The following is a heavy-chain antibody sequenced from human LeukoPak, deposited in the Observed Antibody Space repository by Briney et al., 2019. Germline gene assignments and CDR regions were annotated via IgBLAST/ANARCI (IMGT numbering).Heavy chain of an antibody. CDR1: GFTSNNFA. CDR2: VSASGSI. J-gene: IGHJ4*02. V-gene: IGHV3-23*01. CDR3: AKGRSRDGGNFDF. Sequence: GGSLRLSCAASGFTSNNFAMAWVRQAPAEGLEWVSSVSASGSINYVDSVEGRFTISRDNSKNTLYLQMNSLRAEDTAVSFCAKGRSRDGGNFDFWGQGTLVTVSS. D-gene: IGHD4-23*01.